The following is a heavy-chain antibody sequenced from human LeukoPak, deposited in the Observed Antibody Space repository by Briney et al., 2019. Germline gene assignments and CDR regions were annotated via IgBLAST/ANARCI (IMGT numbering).Heavy chain of an antibody. J-gene: IGHJ6*02. CDR3: ARYCGGDCFGMDV. Sequence: GGSLRLSCTASGFTFSSYWMSWVRKAPGKGLEWVANIKQDGSEKYSVDSVKGRFTISRDNAKNSLYLQMNSLRAEDTAVYYCARYCGGDCFGMDVWGQGTTVTVSS. CDR1: GFTFSSYW. V-gene: IGHV3-7*01. D-gene: IGHD2-21*01. CDR2: IKQDGSEK.